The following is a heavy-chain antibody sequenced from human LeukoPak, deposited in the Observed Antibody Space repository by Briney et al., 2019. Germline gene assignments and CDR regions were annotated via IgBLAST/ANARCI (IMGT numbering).Heavy chain of an antibody. Sequence: ASVKVSCEVSGYTLTELSMHWVRQAPGKGLEWMGGFDPEDGKTIYAQQFQGRVTMTEDTSTGTAYMELSSLRSEDTAVYYCATDDPDYYGSGIHDAFDIWGQGTMVTVSS. CDR2: FDPEDGKT. CDR3: ATDDPDYYGSGIHDAFDI. CDR1: GYTLTELS. J-gene: IGHJ3*02. D-gene: IGHD3-10*01. V-gene: IGHV1-24*01.